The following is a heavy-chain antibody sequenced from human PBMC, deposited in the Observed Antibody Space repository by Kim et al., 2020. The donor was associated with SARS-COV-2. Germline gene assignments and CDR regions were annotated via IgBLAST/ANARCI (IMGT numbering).Heavy chain of an antibody. Sequence: ASVKVSCKASGYTFTGYYMHWVRQAPGQGLEWMGWINPNSGGTNYAQKFQGRVTMTRDTSISTAYMELSRLRSDDTAVYYCATYRTVYAIFKDNNWFDPWGQGTLVTVSS. D-gene: IGHD2-8*01. CDR2: INPNSGGT. J-gene: IGHJ5*02. V-gene: IGHV1-2*02. CDR3: ATYRTVYAIFKDNNWFDP. CDR1: GYTFTGYY.